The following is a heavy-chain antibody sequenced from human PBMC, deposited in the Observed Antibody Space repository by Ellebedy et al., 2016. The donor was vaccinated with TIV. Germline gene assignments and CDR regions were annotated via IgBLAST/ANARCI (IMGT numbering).Heavy chain of an antibody. CDR2: LYSGGTI. V-gene: IGHV3-66*01. Sequence: GGSLRLSCVASGFTVSGSYMSWVRQAPGKGLEWVSTLYSGGTILYADSVKGRFTISRDNSKNTLYLQMNSLTVEDTAVYYCAKGNAIPGPEPLDFWGQGTLVTVSS. CDR1: GFTVSGSY. CDR3: AKGNAIPGPEPLDF. D-gene: IGHD1-14*01. J-gene: IGHJ4*02.